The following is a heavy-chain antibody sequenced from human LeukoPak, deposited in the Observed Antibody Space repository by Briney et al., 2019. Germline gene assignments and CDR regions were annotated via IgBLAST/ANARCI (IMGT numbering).Heavy chain of an antibody. J-gene: IGHJ4*02. CDR2: IKRETDAGTT. CDR1: GFTFSDAW. V-gene: IGHV3-15*07. CDR3: TTGNWGPY. Sequence: PGGSLRLSCAASGFTFSDAWMNWVRQAPGKGLEWVGRIKRETDAGTTDYAAPVKGRFTISRDDSKNTLYLQMNSLKTEDTAVYYCTTGNWGPYWGQGTLVTVSS. D-gene: IGHD7-27*01.